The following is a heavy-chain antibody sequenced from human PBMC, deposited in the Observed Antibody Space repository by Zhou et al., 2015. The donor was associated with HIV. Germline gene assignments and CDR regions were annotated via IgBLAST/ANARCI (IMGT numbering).Heavy chain of an antibody. J-gene: IGHJ4*02. CDR2: IIPLFGTP. D-gene: IGHD3-22*01. V-gene: IGHV1-69*01. Sequence: QVQLVQSGAEVKKPGSSVKVSCKASGGTFNTYEISWVRQAPGQGPVWIGGIIPLFGTPKYAQKFLGRVTITADQTTTTAYMELSSLKFEDTAVYYCARDVPSYYFDSSGHQIMAVYWGQGTPVIVSS. CDR3: ARDVPSYYFDSSGHQIMAVY. CDR1: GGTFNTYE.